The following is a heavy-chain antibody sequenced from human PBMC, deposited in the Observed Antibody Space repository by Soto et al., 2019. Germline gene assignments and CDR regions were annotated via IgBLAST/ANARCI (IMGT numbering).Heavy chain of an antibody. CDR3: ARAINFDFWSGYYFDY. CDR2: MSYSGTT. Sequence: LSLTCTVSGGSVSSGSYYWSWIRQPPGKGLEWIAYMSYSGTTNYNPSLESRVTISVDTSKNQFSLKLSSVTAADTAVYYCARAINFDFWSGYYFDYWGQGTLVTVSS. V-gene: IGHV4-61*01. J-gene: IGHJ4*02. CDR1: GGSVSSGSYY. D-gene: IGHD3-3*01.